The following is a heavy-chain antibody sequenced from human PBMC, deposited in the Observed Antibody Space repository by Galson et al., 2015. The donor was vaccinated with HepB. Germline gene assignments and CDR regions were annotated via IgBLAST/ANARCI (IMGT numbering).Heavy chain of an antibody. J-gene: IGHJ4*02. D-gene: IGHD3-10*01. CDR3: AKGQPLMVRGVMVPGDSPFDY. Sequence: SLRLSCAASGFTFSSYGMHWVRQAPGKGLEWVAFIRYDGSNKYYADSVKGRFTISGDNSKNTLYLQMNSLRAEDTAVYYCAKGQPLMVRGVMVPGDSPFDYWGQGTLVTVSS. CDR2: IRYDGSNK. CDR1: GFTFSSYG. V-gene: IGHV3-30*02.